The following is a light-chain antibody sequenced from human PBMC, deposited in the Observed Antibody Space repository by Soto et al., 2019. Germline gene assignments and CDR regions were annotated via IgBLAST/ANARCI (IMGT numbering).Light chain of an antibody. V-gene: IGKV1-12*01. CDR3: QQANSFPRT. J-gene: IGKJ4*01. CDR1: QPVTTW. CDR2: AAS. Sequence: DIQMTQSSSFVSPSVVYRVPITCPASQPVTTWLACYQQKPGDAPKLLIYAASTLQSGVPSRISGSGSGTDFTLTIRSXQPEDFATYYCQQANSFPRTFGGGTKVDIK.